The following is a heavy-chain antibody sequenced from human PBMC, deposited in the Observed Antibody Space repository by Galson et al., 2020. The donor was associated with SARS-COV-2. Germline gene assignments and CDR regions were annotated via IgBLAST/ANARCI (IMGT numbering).Heavy chain of an antibody. Sequence: ASVKVSCKVSGYTLTELSMHWVRQAPGKGLEWMGGFDPEDGETIYAQKFQGRVTMTEDTSTDTAYMELSSLRSEDTAVYYCATVHTFGVVTFFDYWGQGTLVTVSS. CDR3: ATVHTFGVVTFFDY. D-gene: IGHD3-3*01. V-gene: IGHV1-24*01. J-gene: IGHJ4*02. CDR2: FDPEDGET. CDR1: GYTLTELS.